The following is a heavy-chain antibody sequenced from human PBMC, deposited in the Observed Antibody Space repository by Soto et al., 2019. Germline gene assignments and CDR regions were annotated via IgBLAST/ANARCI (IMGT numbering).Heavy chain of an antibody. V-gene: IGHV2-5*02. CDR3: ARPRYTSGWDDFFDY. J-gene: IGHJ4*02. Sequence: QITLKESGPPLVKPTQTLTLTCTFSGFSLSTSGVGVGWIRQPPGQALEWLALIYWDDDKRYSLSLQSKLTNTKDTSKDQVVLTMTNMDPMDPATYYCARPRYTSGWDDFFDYWGQGTLVTVSS. CDR1: GFSLSTSGVG. D-gene: IGHD6-19*01. CDR2: IYWDDDK.